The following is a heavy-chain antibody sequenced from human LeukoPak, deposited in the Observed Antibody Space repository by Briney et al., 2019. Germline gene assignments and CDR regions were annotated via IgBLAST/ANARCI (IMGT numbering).Heavy chain of an antibody. D-gene: IGHD1-20*01. CDR3: ASDGITSM. Sequence: GGSLRLSCAASGFTFSSYGMHWVRQAPGKGLEWVAFIRYDGSNKYYADSVKGRFTISRDNSKNTLYLQMNDLRVEDTAVYYCASDGITSMWGPGTMVTVSS. J-gene: IGHJ3*01. V-gene: IGHV3-30*02. CDR1: GFTFSSYG. CDR2: IRYDGSNK.